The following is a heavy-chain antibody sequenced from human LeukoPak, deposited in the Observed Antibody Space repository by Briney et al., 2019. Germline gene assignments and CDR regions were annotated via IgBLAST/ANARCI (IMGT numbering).Heavy chain of an antibody. CDR3: AREGRGGITMVRGVFFDY. V-gene: IGHV4-39*07. D-gene: IGHD3-10*01. Sequence: PSETLSLTCTVSGGSISSSSYYWGWIRQPPGRGLEWIGSIYYSGSTYYNPSLKSRVTISVDTSKNQFSLKLSSVTAADTAVYYCAREGRGGITMVRGVFFDYWGQGTLVTVSS. CDR2: IYYSGST. CDR1: GGSISSSSYY. J-gene: IGHJ4*02.